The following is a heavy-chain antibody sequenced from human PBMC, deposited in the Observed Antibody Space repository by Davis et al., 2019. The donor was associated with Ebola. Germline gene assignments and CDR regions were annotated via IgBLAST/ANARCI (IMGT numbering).Heavy chain of an antibody. V-gene: IGHV4-34*01. CDR1: GGPISGDYY. Sequence: SETLSLTCTVSGGPISGDYYWSWIRQPPGKGLEWIGEINHSGSTNYNPSLKSRVTISVDTSKNQFSLKLSSVTAADTAVYYCASMITIFGVVIMGSWFDPWGQGTLVTVSS. D-gene: IGHD3-3*01. CDR3: ASMITIFGVVIMGSWFDP. CDR2: INHSGST. J-gene: IGHJ5*02.